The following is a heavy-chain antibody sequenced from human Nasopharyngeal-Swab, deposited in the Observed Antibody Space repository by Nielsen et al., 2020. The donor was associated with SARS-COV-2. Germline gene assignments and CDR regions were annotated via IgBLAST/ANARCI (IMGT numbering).Heavy chain of an antibody. J-gene: IGHJ2*01. CDR3: ARVAEFYYGSGSHYWYFDL. CDR2: INHSGST. Sequence: GSLRLSCAVYGGSFSGYYWSWTRQPPGKGLEWIGEINHSGSTNYNPSLKSRVTISVDTSKNQFSLKLSSVTAADTAVYYCARVAEFYYGSGSHYWYFDLWGRGTLVTVSS. V-gene: IGHV4-34*01. D-gene: IGHD3-10*01. CDR1: GGSFSGYY.